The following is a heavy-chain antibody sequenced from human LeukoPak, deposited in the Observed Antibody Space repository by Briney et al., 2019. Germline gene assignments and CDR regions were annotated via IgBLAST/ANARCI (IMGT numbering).Heavy chain of an antibody. CDR3: AKDRDGGSHTRPKGFDC. Sequence: GGSLRLSCAASGFTFSSYWMSWVRQAPGKGLEWVANIKQDGSEKYYVDSVKGRFTISRDNSKNTLFLQMNSLRAEDTALYYCAKDRDGGSHTRPKGFDCWGQGTPVTVSS. D-gene: IGHD3-16*01. CDR2: IKQDGSEK. J-gene: IGHJ4*02. V-gene: IGHV3-7*01. CDR1: GFTFSSYW.